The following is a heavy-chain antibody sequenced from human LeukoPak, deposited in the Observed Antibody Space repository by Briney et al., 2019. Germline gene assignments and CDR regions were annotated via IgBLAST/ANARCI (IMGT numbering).Heavy chain of an antibody. CDR2: IKPDGSEK. J-gene: IGHJ5*01. Sequence: GGSLSLSCAASGFVFSASYMSWVRKAPGKGLEWVATIKPDGSEKYHVDSVSGRLTISRDNTNDSLFLQINSLRVDDTAVYYCVRGGTYWTVSWGQGTLVNVS. CDR1: GFVFSASY. CDR3: VRGGTYWTVS. V-gene: IGHV3-7*03.